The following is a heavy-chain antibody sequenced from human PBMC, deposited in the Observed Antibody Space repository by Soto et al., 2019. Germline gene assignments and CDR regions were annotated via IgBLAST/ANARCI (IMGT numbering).Heavy chain of an antibody. V-gene: IGHV4-59*08. D-gene: IGHD7-27*01. CDR2: IYYSGST. Sequence: SETLSLTCTVSGGSISSYYWSWIRQPPGKGLEWIGYIYYSGSTNYNPSLKSRVTISVDTSKNQFSRKLSSVTAADTAVYYCARRPGDYYYYGMDVWGQGTTVTVSS. CDR3: ARRPGDYYYYGMDV. CDR1: GGSISSYY. J-gene: IGHJ6*02.